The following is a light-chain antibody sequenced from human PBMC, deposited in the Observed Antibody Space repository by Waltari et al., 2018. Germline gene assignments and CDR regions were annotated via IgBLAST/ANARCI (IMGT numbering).Light chain of an antibody. CDR1: TSHIGKNA. CDR3: AAWDDNLNAVV. J-gene: IGLJ2*01. Sequence: QSVLTQPPSLSVAPSQRVTISCFGSTSHIGKNAVNWDQQFPGKAPKVLIYFDDLLPSGVSDRFSGSKSGTSASLAISGLQSEDEADYYCAAWDDNLNAVVFGGGTKLTVL. V-gene: IGLV1-36*01. CDR2: FDD.